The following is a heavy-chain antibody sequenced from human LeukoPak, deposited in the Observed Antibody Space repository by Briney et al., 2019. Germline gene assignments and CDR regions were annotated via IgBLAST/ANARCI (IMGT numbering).Heavy chain of an antibody. Sequence: SGGSLRLSCAVSGFIVSSYYMTWVSQAPGKGLEWVSLIYSGGSTYYADSVKGRFTISRDNSKNTLYLQMNSLRAEDTAVYYCARRALYFDYWGQGTLVTVSS. J-gene: IGHJ4*02. CDR2: IYSGGST. V-gene: IGHV3-53*01. CDR1: GFIVSSYY. CDR3: ARRALYFDY.